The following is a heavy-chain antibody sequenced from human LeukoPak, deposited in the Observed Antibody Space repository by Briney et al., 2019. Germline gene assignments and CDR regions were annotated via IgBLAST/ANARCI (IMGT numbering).Heavy chain of an antibody. D-gene: IGHD3-22*01. V-gene: IGHV3-15*01. CDR2: VKSKTEGGTT. J-gene: IGHJ4*02. CDR1: GFTFSNAR. Sequence: GGSLRLSCAASGFTFSNARMSWVRQAPGKGLEWVGRVKSKTEGGTTVYDASVRGRFTISRDDSKNTLYLQMNSLKTDDTAVYYCTTEVRDSSGYFYFVHWGQGTLVTVSS. CDR3: TTEVRDSSGYFYFVH.